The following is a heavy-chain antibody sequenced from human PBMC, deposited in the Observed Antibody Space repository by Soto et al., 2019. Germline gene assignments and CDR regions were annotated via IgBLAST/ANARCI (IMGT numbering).Heavy chain of an antibody. CDR2: IKQDGREK. CDR1: GLIFSDQW. J-gene: IGHJ4*02. V-gene: IGHV3-7*03. Sequence: GGSLRLSCVVSGLIFSDQWMSWVRQAPGTGLEWVANIKQDGREKYYVDSVRGRFSISRDNAKNSLYLQMNNLRADDTAVYYCTTLSSTWPTGGDYWGQGTLVTVSS. D-gene: IGHD6-13*01. CDR3: TTLSSTWPTGGDY.